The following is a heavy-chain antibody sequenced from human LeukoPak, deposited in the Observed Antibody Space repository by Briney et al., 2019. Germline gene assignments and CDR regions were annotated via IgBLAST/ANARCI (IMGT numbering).Heavy chain of an antibody. Sequence: HPGGSLRLSCAASGFTFSNYGMHWVRQAPGKGLEWVAVSYDGSNRYYADSVKGRFTISRDNSKNTLYLQMNSLRAEDPAVYYCAKPIMTTVTTLGLYFDYWGQGALVTVSS. J-gene: IGHJ4*02. CDR2: SYDGSNR. D-gene: IGHD4-17*01. V-gene: IGHV3-30*18. CDR1: GFTFSNYG. CDR3: AKPIMTTVTTLGLYFDY.